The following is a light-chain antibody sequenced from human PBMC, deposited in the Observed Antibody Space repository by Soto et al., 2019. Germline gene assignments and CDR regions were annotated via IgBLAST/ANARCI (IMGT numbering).Light chain of an antibody. Sequence: LTQPPSASGSPGQSVTISCTGTKNDIGVYDFVSWYQHHPGKAPRLIIYEVVQRPSGGPDRFSGSKSGNTASLTVSGLPAADEADYFCKSYAGSNTYVFGSGTKVTVL. CDR1: KNDIGVYDF. J-gene: IGLJ1*01. CDR3: KSYAGSNTYV. V-gene: IGLV2-8*01. CDR2: EVV.